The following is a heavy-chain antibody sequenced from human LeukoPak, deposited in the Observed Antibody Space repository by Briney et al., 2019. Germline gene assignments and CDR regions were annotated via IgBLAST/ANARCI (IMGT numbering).Heavy chain of an antibody. V-gene: IGHV3-48*01. J-gene: IGHJ4*02. CDR3: VTGQLDSLYYFDY. CDR2: ISSSSSTI. D-gene: IGHD1-1*01. CDR1: GFTFSSYS. Sequence: PGGSLRLSCAASGFTFSSYSMNWVRQAPGKGLEWISYISSSSSTIYYADSVKGRFTISRDNAKNSLYLQLNSLRAEDTAVYYCVTGQLDSLYYFDYWGQGTLVTVSS.